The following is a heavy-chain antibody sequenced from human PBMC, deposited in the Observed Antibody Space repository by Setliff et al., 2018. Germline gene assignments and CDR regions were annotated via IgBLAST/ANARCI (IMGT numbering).Heavy chain of an antibody. CDR2: IYYSGST. CDR3: ARDPLRVVVTSDAFDI. CDR1: GGSISSSSYY. V-gene: IGHV4-39*07. J-gene: IGHJ3*02. Sequence: PSETLSLTCTVSGGSISSSSYYWGWIRQPPGKGLGWIGSIYYSGSTYYNPSLKSRVTISVDTSKNQFSLKLSSVTAADTAVYYCARDPLRVVVTSDAFDIWGQGTMVTVSS. D-gene: IGHD3-22*01.